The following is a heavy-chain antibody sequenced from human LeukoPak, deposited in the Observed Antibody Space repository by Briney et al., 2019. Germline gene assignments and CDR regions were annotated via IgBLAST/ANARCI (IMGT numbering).Heavy chain of an antibody. V-gene: IGHV4-4*02. J-gene: IGHJ4*02. Sequence: SGTLSLTCAVSGGSISSSNWWNWVRQPPGKGLEWIGEIYHSGSTNYNPSLKSRVTISVDKSKNQFSLKLSSVTAADTAVYYCARHSIPYEYDSSGDYARGKEGHFDYWDQGPLFTVSS. CDR3: ARHSIPYEYDSSGDYARGKEGHFDY. D-gene: IGHD3-22*01. CDR1: GGSISSSNW. CDR2: IYHSGST.